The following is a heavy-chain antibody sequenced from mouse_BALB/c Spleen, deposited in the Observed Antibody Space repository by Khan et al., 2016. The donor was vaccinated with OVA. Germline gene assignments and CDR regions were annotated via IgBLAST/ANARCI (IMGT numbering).Heavy chain of an antibody. V-gene: IGHV1-9*01. CDR3: ARGNYYGSTSWFGY. CDR2: ILPGSGST. J-gene: IGHJ3*01. D-gene: IGHD1-1*01. CDR1: GYTFSSYW. Sequence: QVQLKESGAELMKPGASVKISCKATGYTFSSYWIEWVKQRPGHGLEWIAEILPGSGSTNYNEKFKGKATFTADTYSNTAYMQLSSLTSEDSAFDYCARGNYYGSTSWFGYWGQGTLVTVSA.